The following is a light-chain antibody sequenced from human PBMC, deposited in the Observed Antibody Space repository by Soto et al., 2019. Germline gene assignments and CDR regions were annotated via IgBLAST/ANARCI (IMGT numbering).Light chain of an antibody. Sequence: EVVMTQSPATLSVSPGERVTLSCRASESVHRNLDWYHQEPGQVPILLIYYASTRATGVPDRFAGRGSGTEFTLTISTLQAEDLGVYHCQHYNNWPPTFGPGTKVESK. CDR3: QHYNNWPPT. J-gene: IGKJ3*01. V-gene: IGKV3-15*01. CDR2: YAS. CDR1: ESVHRN.